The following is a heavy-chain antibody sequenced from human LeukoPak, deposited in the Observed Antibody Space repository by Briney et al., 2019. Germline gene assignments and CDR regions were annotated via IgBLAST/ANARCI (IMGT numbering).Heavy chain of an antibody. J-gene: IGHJ4*02. Sequence: ASVKVSCKASGYTFTSYAMHWVRQAPGQRLEWMGWINAGNGNTKYSQKFQGRVTITRDTSASTAYMELSSLRSEDTAVYYCARHPGRLGFGELLYWGFYFDYWGQGTLVTVSS. V-gene: IGHV1-3*01. CDR2: INAGNGNT. CDR1: GYTFTSYA. CDR3: ARHPGRLGFGELLYWGFYFDY. D-gene: IGHD3-10*01.